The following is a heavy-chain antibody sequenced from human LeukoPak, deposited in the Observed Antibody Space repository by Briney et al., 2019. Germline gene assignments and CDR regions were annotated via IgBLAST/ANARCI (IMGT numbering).Heavy chain of an antibody. D-gene: IGHD1-26*01. CDR1: GGSISSYY. Sequence: PSETLSLTCTVSGGSISSYYWSWIRQPPGKGLEWIGYIYYSGSTNYNPSLKSRVTISVDTSKNQFSLKLSSVTAADTAVYYCARPGTVGAQVGWYFDLWGRGTLVTVSS. V-gene: IGHV4-59*08. J-gene: IGHJ2*01. CDR2: IYYSGST. CDR3: ARPGTVGAQVGWYFDL.